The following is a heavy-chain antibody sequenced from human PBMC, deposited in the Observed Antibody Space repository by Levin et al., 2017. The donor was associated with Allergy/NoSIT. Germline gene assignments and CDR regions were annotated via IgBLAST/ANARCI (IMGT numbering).Heavy chain of an antibody. CDR2: ISASSSYK. CDR1: GFTFSTYS. Sequence: GGSLRLSCAVSGFTFSTYSMNWVRQAPGKGLEWVSYISASSSYKYYADSVKGRFTISRDNAKNSLYLQMNSLGAEDTAVYFCARVLGSGWPDYWGQGTLVTVSS. V-gene: IGHV3-21*01. D-gene: IGHD6-19*01. J-gene: IGHJ4*02. CDR3: ARVLGSGWPDY.